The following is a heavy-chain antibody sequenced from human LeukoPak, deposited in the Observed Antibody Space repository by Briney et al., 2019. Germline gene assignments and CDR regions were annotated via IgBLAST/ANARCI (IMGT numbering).Heavy chain of an antibody. CDR1: GLTFSASA. CDR2: IRSTANNYAT. Sequence: PGGSLKLSCAASGLTFSASAMHWVRQASGKGLEWVGRIRSTANNYATAYAASVKGRFTISRDDSKNTAYLQMDSLKTEDTAVYYCAKGLKTAVGPYKGYHYYMDVWGKGTTVTVSS. J-gene: IGHJ6*03. V-gene: IGHV3-73*01. CDR3: AKGLKTAVGPYKGYHYYMDV. D-gene: IGHD5-18*01.